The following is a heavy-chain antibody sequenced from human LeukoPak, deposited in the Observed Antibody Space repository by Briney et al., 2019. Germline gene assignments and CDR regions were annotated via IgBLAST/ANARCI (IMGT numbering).Heavy chain of an antibody. CDR3: TTGSPPALRYFDWLLPYSDY. Sequence: PGGSLRLSCAASGFTFSNAWMSCVRQAPGKGLEWVGRIKSKTDGGTTDYAAPVKGRFTISRDDSKNTLYLQMNSLKTEDTAVYYCTTGSPPALRYFDWLLPYSDYWGQGTLVTVSS. D-gene: IGHD3-9*01. CDR1: GFTFSNAW. J-gene: IGHJ4*02. CDR2: IKSKTDGGTT. V-gene: IGHV3-15*01.